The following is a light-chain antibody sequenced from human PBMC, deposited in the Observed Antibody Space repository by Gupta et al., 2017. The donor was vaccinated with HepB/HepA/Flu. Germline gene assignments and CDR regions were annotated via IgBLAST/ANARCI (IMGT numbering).Light chain of an antibody. J-gene: IGKJ3*01. V-gene: IGKV1-39*01. CDR3: QQIDSNLFFT. CDR2: AVS. Sequence: DIQMTQSPSSLSASVGDRVTITCRASQAISSYLNWYQQKPGKAPKLLIYAVSTWQSGVPSSFSGSGSGTDFTLTISSLQPEEFAAYYCQQIDSNLFFTFGPGTKVDIK. CDR1: QAISSY.